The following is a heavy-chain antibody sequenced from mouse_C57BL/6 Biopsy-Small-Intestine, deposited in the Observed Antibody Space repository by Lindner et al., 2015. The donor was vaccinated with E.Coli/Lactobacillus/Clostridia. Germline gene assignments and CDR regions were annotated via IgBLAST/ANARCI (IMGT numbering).Heavy chain of an antibody. CDR3: ARSPITTVVPYFDY. CDR1: GYSITSDY. Sequence: VQLQESGPGLAKPSQTLSLTCSVTGYSITSDYWIWIRKFPGKTLEYMGYISYSGNTYYNPSLKSRISITRDMSKNQFYLQLNSVTTEDTATYYCARSPITTVVPYFDYWGQGTTLTVSS. J-gene: IGHJ2*01. CDR2: ISYSGNT. V-gene: IGHV3-8*01. D-gene: IGHD1-1*01.